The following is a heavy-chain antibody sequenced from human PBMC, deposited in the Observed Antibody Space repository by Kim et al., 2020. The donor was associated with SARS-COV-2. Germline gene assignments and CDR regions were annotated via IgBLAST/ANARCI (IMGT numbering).Heavy chain of an antibody. J-gene: IGHJ4*02. CDR1: GGSISSGGYY. CDR3: ARVATFGVVTTDY. CDR2: IYYSGST. D-gene: IGHD3-3*01. V-gene: IGHV4-31*03. Sequence: SETLSLTCTVSGGSISSGGYYWSWIRQHPGKGLEWIGYIYYSGSTYYNPSLKSRVTISVDTSKNQFSLKLSSVTAADTAVYYCARVATFGVVTTDYWGQGTLVTVSS.